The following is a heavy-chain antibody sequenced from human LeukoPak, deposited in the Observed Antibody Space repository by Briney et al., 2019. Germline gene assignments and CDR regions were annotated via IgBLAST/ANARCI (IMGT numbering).Heavy chain of an antibody. J-gene: IGHJ4*02. CDR3: LTVDTSVGKDS. CDR1: AGAITSYY. CDR2: NSPSGST. V-gene: IGHV4-4*08. Sequence: SETLSLTCTVSAGAITSYYWSWIRQPPGKGLEWIGYNSPSGSTNYNPSLKSRVTISVDTSGNHFSLKLHSVTLAYSAVYSCLTVDTSVGKDSWGQGTLVTVSS. D-gene: IGHD5-18*01.